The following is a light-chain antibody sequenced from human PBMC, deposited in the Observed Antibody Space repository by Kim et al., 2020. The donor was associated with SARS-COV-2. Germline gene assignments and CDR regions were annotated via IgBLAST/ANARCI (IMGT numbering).Light chain of an antibody. J-gene: IGKJ1*01. CDR3: LQDYTYPRT. CDR1: QGIRND. V-gene: IGKV1-6*01. Sequence: AIQMTQSPSSLSASVGDRATITCRASQGIRNDLGWYQQTPGKATKLLIYAASNLQSGVSPRFSGSGSGTDFTLTISSLQPEDFATYYCLQDYTYPRTFGQGTKVDIK. CDR2: AAS.